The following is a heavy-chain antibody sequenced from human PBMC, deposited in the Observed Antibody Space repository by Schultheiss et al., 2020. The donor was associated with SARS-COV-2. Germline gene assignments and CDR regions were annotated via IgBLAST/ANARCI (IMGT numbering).Heavy chain of an antibody. CDR3: ARGHDPVTDPYYFDY. D-gene: IGHD1-1*01. Sequence: ASVKVSCKASGYTFTSYGIVWVRQAPGQGLEWMGWISAYNGNTNYAQKLQGRVTMTTDTSTSTAYMELRSLTSDDTAVYYCARGHDPVTDPYYFDYWGQGTLVTVSS. J-gene: IGHJ4*02. CDR2: ISAYNGNT. V-gene: IGHV1-18*01. CDR1: GYTFTSYG.